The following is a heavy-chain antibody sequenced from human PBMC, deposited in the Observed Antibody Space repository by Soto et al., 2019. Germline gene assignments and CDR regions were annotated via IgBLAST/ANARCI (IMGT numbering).Heavy chain of an antibody. CDR2: TYYRSKWYN. J-gene: IGHJ3*02. V-gene: IGHV6-1*01. D-gene: IGHD2-2*01. Sequence: KQSQTLSLTCAISGDSVSSNSAAWNWIRQSPSRGLEWLGRTYYRSKWYNDYAVSVKSRITINPDTSKNQFSLQLNSVTPEDTAVYYFARMGRYCSSTSCYAFDIWGQGTMVTVSS. CDR3: ARMGRYCSSTSCYAFDI. CDR1: GDSVSSNSAA.